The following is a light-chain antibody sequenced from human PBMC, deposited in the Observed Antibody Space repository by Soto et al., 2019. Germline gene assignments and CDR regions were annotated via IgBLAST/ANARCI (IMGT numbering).Light chain of an antibody. CDR2: WAS. CDR1: QSVLHSSNNKNF. CDR3: QPYHIAPWT. V-gene: IGKV4-1*01. J-gene: IGKJ1*01. Sequence: DIVMTQSPDSLAVSLGERATINCKSSQSVLHSSNNKNFLAWYRQKPGQPPKLLIYWASTRESGVPDRFTGSGSVTDFTLTISSLQAEDVAVYYCQPYHIAPWTFGQGTKVEI.